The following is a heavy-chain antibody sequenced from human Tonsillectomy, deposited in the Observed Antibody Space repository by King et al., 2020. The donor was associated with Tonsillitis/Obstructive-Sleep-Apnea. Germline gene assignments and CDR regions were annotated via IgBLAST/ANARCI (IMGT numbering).Heavy chain of an antibody. J-gene: IGHJ4*02. Sequence: VQLVESGGGVVQPGRSLRLSCAASGFTFSSYGMNWVRQAPGKGLEWVAVIWYDGSNKYYVDSVKGRFTISRDNSKNMLWLQMNSLRAEDTGVYYCARWWDGRRFDYWGQGTLVTVSS. CDR1: GFTFSSYG. CDR2: IWYDGSNK. V-gene: IGHV3-33*01. CDR3: ARWWDGRRFDY. D-gene: IGHD1-26*01.